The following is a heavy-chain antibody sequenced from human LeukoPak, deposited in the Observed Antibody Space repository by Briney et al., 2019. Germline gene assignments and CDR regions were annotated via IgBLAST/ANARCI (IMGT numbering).Heavy chain of an antibody. D-gene: IGHD6-6*01. CDR3: ARDLRDSSSSELDY. Sequence: GSLRLSFPASGFTFSSYAMHWVRQAPAKGLEWVAIISYDGSNKYYADSVKGRFTISRDNSKNTLYLQMNSLRAEDTAVYYCARDLRDSSSSELDYWGQGTLVTVSS. CDR1: GFTFSSYA. CDR2: ISYDGSNK. J-gene: IGHJ4*02. V-gene: IGHV3-30*04.